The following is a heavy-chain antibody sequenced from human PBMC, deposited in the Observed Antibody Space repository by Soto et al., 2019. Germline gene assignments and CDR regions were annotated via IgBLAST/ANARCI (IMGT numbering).Heavy chain of an antibody. CDR2: IYYSGST. CDR3: ARAPDIAMATVFDY. V-gene: IGHV4-59*01. Sequence: NPSETLSLTCTVSGGSISRYYWSWIRQPPGKGLEWIGYIYYSGSTYHNPSLKGRVTISVDTSKNQFSLRLSSVTAADTAVYYCARAPDIAMATVFDYWGQGTLVTVSS. D-gene: IGHD5-18*01. J-gene: IGHJ4*02. CDR1: GGSISRYY.